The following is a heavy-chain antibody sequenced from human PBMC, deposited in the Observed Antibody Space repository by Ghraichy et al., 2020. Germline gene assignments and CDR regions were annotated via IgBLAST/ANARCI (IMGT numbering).Heavy chain of an antibody. D-gene: IGHD2-2*01. CDR3: ARERIVVVPAARGEYYYYGMDV. CDR1: GYTFTGYY. CDR2: INPNSGGT. V-gene: IGHV1-2*02. Sequence: ASVKVSCKASGYTFTGYYMHWVRQAPGQGLEWMGWINPNSGGTNYAQKFQGRVTMTRDTSISTAYMELSRLRSDDTAVYYCARERIVVVPAARGEYYYYGMDVWGQGTTVTVSS. J-gene: IGHJ6*02.